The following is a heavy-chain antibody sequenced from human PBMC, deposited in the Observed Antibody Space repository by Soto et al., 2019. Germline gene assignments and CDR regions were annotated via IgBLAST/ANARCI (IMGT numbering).Heavy chain of an antibody. CDR2: ISYDGNSE. Sequence: PGGSLRLSCAASGFSFRTYAMHWVRQAPGRGLEWVALISYDGNSEYYADSVKGRFTISRDNSKNTLYLQMNSLRAEDTALYYCARNDWNQFYFDYWGQGTLVTVSS. V-gene: IGHV3-30-3*01. J-gene: IGHJ4*02. CDR1: GFSFRTYA. CDR3: ARNDWNQFYFDY. D-gene: IGHD1-1*01.